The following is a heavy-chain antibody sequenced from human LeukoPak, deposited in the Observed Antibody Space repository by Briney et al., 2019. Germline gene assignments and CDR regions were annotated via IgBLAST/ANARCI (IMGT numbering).Heavy chain of an antibody. D-gene: IGHD2-15*01. CDR3: ARDLPISSGGSCYTGPFDY. Sequence: PGGSLRLSCAASGFTFSSNDRSWGGQAPGKGLEWVSVIYSGGSTYYSDSVKGRFTISRDNSQNPLSLQMNSLTAEDTAAYYCARDLPISSGGSCYTGPFDYWGQGTLVTVSS. V-gene: IGHV3-53*01. J-gene: IGHJ4*02. CDR1: GFTFSSND. CDR2: IYSGGST.